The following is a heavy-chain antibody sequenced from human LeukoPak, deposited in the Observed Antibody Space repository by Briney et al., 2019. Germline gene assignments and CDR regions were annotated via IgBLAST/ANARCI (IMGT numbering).Heavy chain of an antibody. CDR2: MYHTGNA. CDR3: ATLIGVFPFYFNF. V-gene: IGHV4-39*07. CDR1: SGSISDSNYF. D-gene: IGHD2/OR15-2a*01. Sequence: PSETLSLTCTVSSGSISDSNYFWAWIRQPPGKGLEWVGSMYHTGNAYYNPSLDSRVTISLNTSQNQFSLTVNSVTAADTAVYYCATLIGVFPFYFNFWGRGTPVTVSS. J-gene: IGHJ4*02.